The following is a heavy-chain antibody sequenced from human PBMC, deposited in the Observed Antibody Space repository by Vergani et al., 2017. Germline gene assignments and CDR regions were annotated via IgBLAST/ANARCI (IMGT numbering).Heavy chain of an antibody. J-gene: IGHJ5*02. V-gene: IGHV1-3*01. CDR3: ARSCSSTSCYLSWFDP. D-gene: IGHD2-2*01. Sequence: QVQLVQSGAEVKKPGASVKVSCKASGYTFTSYAMHWVRQAPGQRLEWMGWINAGNGNTKYSQKFQGRVTITRDTSASTAYMELSSLRSEDTAVYYCARSCSSTSCYLSWFDPWGQGTLVTVSS. CDR2: INAGNGNT. CDR1: GYTFTSYA.